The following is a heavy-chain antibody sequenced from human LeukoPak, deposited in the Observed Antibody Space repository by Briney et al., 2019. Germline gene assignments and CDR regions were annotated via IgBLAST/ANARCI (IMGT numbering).Heavy chain of an antibody. CDR2: INWSGGST. V-gene: IGHV3-20*04. CDR1: GFTFDDYG. Sequence: GSLRLSCAASGFTFDDYGMSWVRQAPGKGLEWVSGINWSGGSTGYADSVEGRFTISRDNAKNSLYLQMNSLRAEDTALYYCASLYVVTTVVNWGQGNLVTVSS. CDR3: ASLYVVTTVVN. D-gene: IGHD4-23*01. J-gene: IGHJ4*02.